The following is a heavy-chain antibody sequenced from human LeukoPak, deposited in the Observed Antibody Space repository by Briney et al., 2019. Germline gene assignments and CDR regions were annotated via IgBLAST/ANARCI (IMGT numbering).Heavy chain of an antibody. D-gene: IGHD5-12*01. J-gene: IGHJ4*02. CDR2: IYSSGGT. V-gene: IGHV4-59*08. Sequence: PSETLSLTCTVSGGSISGHYWTWIRQPPGKGLEWMGYIYSSGGTNYNPSLKSRVTISLDTSKNQFSLKLRSVNAADTAVYYCARQWGANGYGYFDYWGQGTLVTVSS. CDR1: GGSISGHY. CDR3: ARQWGANGYGYFDY.